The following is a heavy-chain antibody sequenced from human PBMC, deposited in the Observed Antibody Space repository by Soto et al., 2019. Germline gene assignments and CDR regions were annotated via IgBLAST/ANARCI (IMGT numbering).Heavy chain of an antibody. V-gene: IGHV5-51*01. CDR3: ARHPSSSWDYYYYGMDV. CDR1: GYSFTSYW. D-gene: IGHD6-13*01. Sequence: GESMKISCKGAGYSFTSYWIGWVRQKTGKGLEWMGIIYPGDSDTRYSPSFQGQVTISADKSISTAYLQWSSLKASDTAMYYCARHPSSSWDYYYYGMDVWGQGTTVTVSS. J-gene: IGHJ6*02. CDR2: IYPGDSDT.